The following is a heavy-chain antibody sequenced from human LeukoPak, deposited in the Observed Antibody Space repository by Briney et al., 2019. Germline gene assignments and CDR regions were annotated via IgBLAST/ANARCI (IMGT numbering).Heavy chain of an antibody. J-gene: IGHJ4*02. CDR1: GFTFSSYW. V-gene: IGHV3-7*01. D-gene: IGHD3-22*01. Sequence: GGSLRLSCAASGFTFSSYWMSWVRQAPGKGLEWVANIKQDGTEKYYVGSVKGRFTISRDNAKNSLYLQMNNLRAEDAAVYYCARDSGYYDRSGYYYIDFSLDYWGQGTLVTVSS. CDR2: IKQDGTEK. CDR3: ARDSGYYDRSGYYYIDFSLDY.